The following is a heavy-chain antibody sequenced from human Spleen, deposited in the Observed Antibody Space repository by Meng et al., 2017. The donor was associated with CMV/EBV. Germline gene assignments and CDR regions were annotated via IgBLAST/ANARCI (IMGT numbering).Heavy chain of an antibody. J-gene: IGHJ4*02. Sequence: SGSPFPGYYMHWVRQAPGQGLEWMGWINPNSGGTNYAQKFQGRVTMTRDTSISTAYMELSRLRSDDTAVYYCAVLYCSGGSCHSGFDYWGQGTLVTVSS. CDR2: INPNSGGT. CDR1: GSPFPGYY. CDR3: AVLYCSGGSCHSGFDY. V-gene: IGHV1-2*02. D-gene: IGHD2-15*01.